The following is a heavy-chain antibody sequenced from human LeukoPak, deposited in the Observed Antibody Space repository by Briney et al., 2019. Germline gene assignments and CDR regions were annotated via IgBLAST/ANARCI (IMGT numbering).Heavy chain of an antibody. CDR1: GFTFGKYW. Sequence: GGSLRLSCVASGFTFGKYWMSWVRQAPGKGLAWVANIKLDGSEKNYVDSVKGRFTISRDNTKNSLYLQMNSLRVEDTAVFYCARDQYDTWSRRGNFDSWGQGTLVIVSS. D-gene: IGHD3-9*01. V-gene: IGHV3-7*03. CDR3: ARDQYDTWSRRGNFDS. CDR2: IKLDGSEK. J-gene: IGHJ4*02.